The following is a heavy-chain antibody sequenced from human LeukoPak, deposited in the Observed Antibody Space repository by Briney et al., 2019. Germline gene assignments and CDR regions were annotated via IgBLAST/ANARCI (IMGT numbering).Heavy chain of an antibody. CDR1: GFTFDDYG. D-gene: IGHD3-16*01. CDR3: ARSSGGDWFDP. CDR2: INWNGGST. V-gene: IGHV3-20*04. J-gene: IGHJ5*02. Sequence: GGSLRLSCAASGFTFDDYGMSWVRQAPGKGLEWVSGINWNGGSTGYADSVKGRFTISRDNAKNTLYLQMNSLRAEDTAVYYCARSSGGDWFDPWGQGTLVTVSS.